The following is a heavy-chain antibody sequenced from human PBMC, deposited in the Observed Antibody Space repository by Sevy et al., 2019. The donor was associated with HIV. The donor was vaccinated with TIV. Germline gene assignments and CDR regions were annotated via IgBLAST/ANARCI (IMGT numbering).Heavy chain of an antibody. CDR1: GFTFISYA. D-gene: IGHD3-22*01. V-gene: IGHV3-30-3*01. J-gene: IGHJ3*02. CDR3: AREKYYYDSSGYENDAFDI. CDR2: ISYDGSNK. Sequence: GGSLRLSCAASGFTFISYAMHWVRQAPGKGLEWVAVISYDGSNKYYADSVKGRFTISRDNSKNTLYLQMNSLRAEDTAVYYCAREKYYYDSSGYENDAFDIWGQGTMVTVSS.